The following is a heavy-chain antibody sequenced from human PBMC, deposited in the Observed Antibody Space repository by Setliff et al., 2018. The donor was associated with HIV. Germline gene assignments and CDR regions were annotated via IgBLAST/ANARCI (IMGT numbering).Heavy chain of an antibody. Sequence: ASVMVSCKASGYTFTSYAMHWVRQAPGQRLEWMGWINAGNGNTKYSQNIQDRVTITRDTSASTAYMELSSLRSEDTAVYYCAINYAKLVLDAFDIWGQGTMVTVSS. V-gene: IGHV1-3*01. CDR3: AINYAKLVLDAFDI. D-gene: IGHD6-13*01. J-gene: IGHJ3*02. CDR2: INAGNGNT. CDR1: GYTFTSYA.